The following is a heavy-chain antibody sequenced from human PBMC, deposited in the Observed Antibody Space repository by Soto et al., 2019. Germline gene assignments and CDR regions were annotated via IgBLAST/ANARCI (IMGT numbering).Heavy chain of an antibody. CDR2: IYYSGST. CDR3: ASDGVGYCGGDCYSPDV. Sequence: SETLSLTCTVSGGSISRGDYYWSWIRQPPGKGLEWIGYIYYSGSTYYNPSLKSRVTISVDTSKNQFSLKLSSVTAADTAVYYCASDGVGYCGGDCYSPDVWGQGTTVTVSS. D-gene: IGHD2-21*02. CDR1: GGSISRGDYY. V-gene: IGHV4-30-4*01. J-gene: IGHJ6*02.